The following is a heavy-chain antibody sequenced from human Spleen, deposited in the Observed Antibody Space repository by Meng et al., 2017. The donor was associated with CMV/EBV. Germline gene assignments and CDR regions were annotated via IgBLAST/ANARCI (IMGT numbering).Heavy chain of an antibody. CDR3: ARVYESYSFDY. CDR2: ISYDGSNK. V-gene: IGHV3-30*04. Sequence: GESLKISCAASGFTFSSYAMHWVRQAPGKGLEWVAVISYDGSNKYYADSVKGRFTISRDNSRDTLFLQLSSLRREDAALYFCARVYESYSFDYWGQGTLVTVSS. D-gene: IGHD2-8*01. J-gene: IGHJ4*02. CDR1: GFTFSSYA.